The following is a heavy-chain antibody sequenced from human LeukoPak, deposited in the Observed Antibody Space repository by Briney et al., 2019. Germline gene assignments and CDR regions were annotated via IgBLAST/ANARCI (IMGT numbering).Heavy chain of an antibody. CDR1: GGSISSYY. CDR2: IYYSGST. Sequence: SETLSLTCTVSGGSISSYYWRWIRQPPGKGLEWIGYIYYSGSTNYNPSLKSRVTISVDTSKNQFSLKLSSVTAADTAVYYCARGGADRQSPFDYWGQGTLVTVSS. J-gene: IGHJ4*02. CDR3: ARGGADRQSPFDY. D-gene: IGHD6-6*01. V-gene: IGHV4-59*01.